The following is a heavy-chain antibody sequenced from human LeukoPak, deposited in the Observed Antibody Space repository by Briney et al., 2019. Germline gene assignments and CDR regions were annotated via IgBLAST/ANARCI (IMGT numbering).Heavy chain of an antibody. J-gene: IGHJ3*02. CDR3: ARESAEHNDASDI. CDR1: TFTFSTYV. D-gene: IGHD1-14*01. CDR2: ISASGDRT. Sequence: GGSLRLSCAASTFTFSTYVMGWVRQAPGKGLEWVSVISASGDRTYSADSVKGRFTISRDNSKNTLYLQMNSLRAEDTAVYYCARESAEHNDASDIWGQGTMVTVSS. V-gene: IGHV3-23*01.